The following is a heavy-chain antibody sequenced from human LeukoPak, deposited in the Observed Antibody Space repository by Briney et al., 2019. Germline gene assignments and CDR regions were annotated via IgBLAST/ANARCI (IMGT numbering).Heavy chain of an antibody. D-gene: IGHD2-15*01. V-gene: IGHV3-30*19. Sequence: PGRSLRLSCAASGFTFSSYGMHWVRQAPGKGLEWVAVISYDGSNKYYADSVKGRFTISRDNSKNTLYLQMNSLRAEDTAVYYCARDADRGGYFDYWGQGTLVTVSS. CDR1: GFTFSSYG. J-gene: IGHJ4*02. CDR2: ISYDGSNK. CDR3: ARDADRGGYFDY.